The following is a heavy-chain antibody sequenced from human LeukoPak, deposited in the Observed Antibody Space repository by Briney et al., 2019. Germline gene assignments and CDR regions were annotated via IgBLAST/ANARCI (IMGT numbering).Heavy chain of an antibody. CDR1: GGSISSYY. Sequence: SETLSLTCTVSGGSISSYYWSWIRQPPGKGLEWIGYIYYSGSTNYNPSLKSRVTISVDTSKNQFSLKLSSVTAADTAVYYCARGTQQLDAFDIWGQGTMVTVSS. CDR2: IYYSGST. V-gene: IGHV4-59*01. D-gene: IGHD6-13*01. J-gene: IGHJ3*02. CDR3: ARGTQQLDAFDI.